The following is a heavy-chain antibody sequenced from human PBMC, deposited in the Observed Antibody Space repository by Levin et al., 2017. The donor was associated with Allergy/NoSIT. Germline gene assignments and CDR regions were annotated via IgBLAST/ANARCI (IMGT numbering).Heavy chain of an antibody. CDR2: ISPYNGDT. CDR1: GYTFTFYG. CDR3: AREMAEAAAYTFDI. D-gene: IGHD3-16*01. J-gene: IGHJ3*02. Sequence: ASVKVSCKASGYTFTFYGISWVRQAPGQGLEWMGWISPYNGDTNYAQKLQGRVTMTTDTSTSTAYMELRSLRSDDTAVYYCAREMAEAAAYTFDIWGQGTMVTVSS. V-gene: IGHV1-18*01.